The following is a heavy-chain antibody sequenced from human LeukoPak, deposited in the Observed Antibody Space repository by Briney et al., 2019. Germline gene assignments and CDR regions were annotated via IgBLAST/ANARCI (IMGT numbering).Heavy chain of an antibody. CDR3: ARASYCSGGSCYSDY. D-gene: IGHD2-15*01. CDR2: ISAYNGNT. CDR1: GYTFTSYS. Sequence: ASVKVSCKASGYTFTSYSTSWVRQAPGQGVEWMGWISAYNGNTIYAQKVKGRVTMTTDTSTSTAYMELRSLKSDDTAVYYCARASYCSGGSCYSDYWGQGTLVTVSS. J-gene: IGHJ4*02. V-gene: IGHV1-18*01.